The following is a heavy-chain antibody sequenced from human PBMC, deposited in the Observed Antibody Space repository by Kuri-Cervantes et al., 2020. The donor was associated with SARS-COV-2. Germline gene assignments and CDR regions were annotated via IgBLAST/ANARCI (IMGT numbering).Heavy chain of an antibody. CDR1: ETTFPNYD. J-gene: IGHJ3*02. V-gene: IGHV1-2*02. D-gene: IGHD3-22*01. CDR2: INPNSGGT. CDR3: ARAYPYYFDISAVWGAFDI. Sequence: ASVKVSCKAPETTFPNYDINWVRQATGQGLEWMGWINPNSGGTNYAQKFQGRVTMTRDTSISTASMELSRLRSDDTAVYYCARAYPYYFDISAVWGAFDIWGQGTMVTVSS.